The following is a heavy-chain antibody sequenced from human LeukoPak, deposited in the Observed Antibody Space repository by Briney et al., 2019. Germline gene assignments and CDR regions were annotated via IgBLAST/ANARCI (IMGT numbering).Heavy chain of an antibody. V-gene: IGHV1-18*01. J-gene: IGHJ5*02. CDR2: ISGYNGNT. D-gene: IGHD3-3*01. CDR3: ARANMVFGVDIEQNWFDL. CDR1: GATLNSHG. Sequence: GASVKVSCQASGATLNSHGVNWVRQAPGQGLEWMGWISGYNGNTNYARKVQGRVTLTRDASTSTAYMELRNLRFDDTAIYFCARANMVFGVDIEQNWFDLWGQGTRVSVSS.